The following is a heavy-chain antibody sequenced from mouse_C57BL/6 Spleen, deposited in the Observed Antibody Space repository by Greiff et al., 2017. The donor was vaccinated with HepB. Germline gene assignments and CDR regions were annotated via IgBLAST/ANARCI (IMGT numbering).Heavy chain of an antibody. J-gene: IGHJ2*01. V-gene: IGHV5-17*01. CDR2: ISSGSSTI. CDR3: ARPLRGCYYFDY. D-gene: IGHD2-12*01. Sequence: EVKVVESGGGLVKPGGSLKLSCAASGFTFSDYGMHWVRQAPEKGLEWVAYISSGSSTIYYADTVKGRFTISRDNAKNTLFLQMTSLRSEDTAMYYCARPLRGCYYFDYWGQGTTLTVSS. CDR1: GFTFSDYG.